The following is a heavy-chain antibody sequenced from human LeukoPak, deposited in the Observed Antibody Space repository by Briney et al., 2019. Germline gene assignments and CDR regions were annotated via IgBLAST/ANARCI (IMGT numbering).Heavy chain of an antibody. J-gene: IGHJ4*02. CDR3: AGDEDWYLDY. D-gene: IGHD3/OR15-3a*01. V-gene: IGHV1-18*01. Sequence: ASVKVSCKASGYTFTRYTITWVRQAPGQGLEWMGWISGYNDNTNSAQKFQGRVTMTIDTSTSTAYMELRSLKSDDTAMYYCAGDEDWYLDYWGQGTLVTVSS. CDR2: ISGYNDNT. CDR1: GYTFTRYT.